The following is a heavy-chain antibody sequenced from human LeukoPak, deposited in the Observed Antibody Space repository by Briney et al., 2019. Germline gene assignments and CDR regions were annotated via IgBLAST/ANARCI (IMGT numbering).Heavy chain of an antibody. J-gene: IGHJ2*01. CDR3: ARRGSGWYFDL. CDR1: GGSISSYY. CDR2: IYYSGST. D-gene: IGHD6-19*01. V-gene: IGHV4-59*08. Sequence: SETLSLTCTVSGGSISSYYWNWIRQPPGKGLESIGYIYYSGSTNYNPSLKSRVTISVDTSKNQFSLKLSSVTAADTAVYYCARRGSGWYFDLWGRGTLVTASS.